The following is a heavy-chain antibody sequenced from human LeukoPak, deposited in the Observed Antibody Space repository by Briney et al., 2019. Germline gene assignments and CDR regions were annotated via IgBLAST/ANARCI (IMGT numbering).Heavy chain of an antibody. CDR2: INTNTGNP. CDR3: ARGSKQWLVNFWFDP. D-gene: IGHD6-19*01. J-gene: IGHJ5*02. V-gene: IGHV7-4-1*02. Sequence: ASVKVSCKASGYTFTSYAMNWVRQAPGQGLEWMGWINTNTGNPTYAQGFTGRFVFSLDTSVSTAYLQISSLKAEDTAVYYCARGSKQWLVNFWFDPWGQGTLVTVSS. CDR1: GYTFTSYA.